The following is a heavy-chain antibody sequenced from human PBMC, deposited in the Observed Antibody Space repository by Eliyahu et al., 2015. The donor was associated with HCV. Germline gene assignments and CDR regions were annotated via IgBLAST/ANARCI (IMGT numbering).Heavy chain of an antibody. V-gene: IGHV3-7*01. CDR2: IQXXGSEN. D-gene: IGHD2-15*01. Sequence: EVQLVESGGGFVQPGESLRLSCAASGFTFXASXMXWXRQAPGKGLEWVANIQXXGSENFYVDSLKGRFTISRDNAKNSLYLQMNSLRVEDTAVYYCARDRGYCSSGSCRIHYFDYWGQGTLVTVSS. CDR3: ARDRGYCSSGSCRIHYFDY. CDR1: GFTFXASX. J-gene: IGHJ4*02.